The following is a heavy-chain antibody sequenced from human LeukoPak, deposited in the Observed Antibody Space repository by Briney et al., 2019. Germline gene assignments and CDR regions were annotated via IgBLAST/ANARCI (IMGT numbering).Heavy chain of an antibody. J-gene: IGHJ6*02. CDR2: ISYDGSNK. V-gene: IGHV3-30-3*01. CDR1: GFTFSSYA. CDR3: ASRIAAAALYYYYGMDV. D-gene: IGHD6-13*01. Sequence: PGGSLRLSCAASGFTFSSYAMHWVRQAPGKGLEWVAVISYDGSNKYYADSVKGRFTISRDNSKNTLYLQMNSVRAEDTAVYYGASRIAAAALYYYYGMDVWGQGTTVTVSS.